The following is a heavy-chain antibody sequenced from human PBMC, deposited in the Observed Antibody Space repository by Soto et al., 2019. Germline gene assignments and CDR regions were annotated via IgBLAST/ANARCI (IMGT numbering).Heavy chain of an antibody. V-gene: IGHV4-34*01. CDR1: GGSFSGYY. Sequence: PSETLSLTCAVYGGSFSGYYWSWIRQPPGKGLEWIGEINHSGSTNYNPSLKSRVTISVDASKNQFSLKLSSVTAADTAVYYCATGQEIYWGQGTLVTVSS. J-gene: IGHJ4*02. CDR3: ATGQEIY. CDR2: INHSGST.